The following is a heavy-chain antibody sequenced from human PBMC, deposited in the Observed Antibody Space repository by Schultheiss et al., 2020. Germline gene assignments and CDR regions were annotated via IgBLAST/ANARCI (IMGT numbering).Heavy chain of an antibody. V-gene: IGHV4-59*01. Sequence: SQTLSLICAVSGDSISTYYWNWIRQPPGKGLEWIGYVSNSGSTFYNPSLESRFTISVDTSRNQFSLNLSSVTAADTAVYYCARGRRGFAYYDYGMDVWGQGTTVTVSS. CDR3: ARGRRGFAYYDYGMDV. CDR2: VSNSGST. CDR1: GDSISTYY. J-gene: IGHJ6*02. D-gene: IGHD3-3*01.